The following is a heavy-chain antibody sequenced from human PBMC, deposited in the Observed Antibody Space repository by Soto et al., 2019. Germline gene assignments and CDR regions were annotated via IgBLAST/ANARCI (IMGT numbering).Heavy chain of an antibody. CDR3: ARVSRAVGASTTYDF. CDR2: INPNSGDT. J-gene: IGHJ4*02. D-gene: IGHD1-26*01. Sequence: VASVKVSCKASGYTFTAHYIHWVRQAPGQGFEWMGRINPNSGDTSYAQRLQGRVTMTRDTSINTVFMELSSLRSDDTALYYCARVSRAVGASTTYDFWAQGTLVTVSS. V-gene: IGHV1-2*02. CDR1: GYTFTAHY.